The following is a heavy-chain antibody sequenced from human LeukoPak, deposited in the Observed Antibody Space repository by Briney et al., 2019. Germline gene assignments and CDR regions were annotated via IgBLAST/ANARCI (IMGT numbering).Heavy chain of an antibody. CDR1: GGSIRSWY. V-gene: IGHV4-59*01. J-gene: IGHJ3*01. CDR3: ARVGISTAFDV. CDR2: IYYSGST. Sequence: SETLSLTCSVSGGSIRSWYWSWIRQPPGKGLEWIGHIYYSGSTNYSPSLKSRITMSVDTSKNEFSLKLRSVPSADTAFYYSARVGISTAFDVWGQGTMITVSS.